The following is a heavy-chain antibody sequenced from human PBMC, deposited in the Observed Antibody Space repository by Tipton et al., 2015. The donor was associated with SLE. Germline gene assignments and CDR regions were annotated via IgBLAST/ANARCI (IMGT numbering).Heavy chain of an antibody. V-gene: IGHV4-39*07. D-gene: IGHD3-9*01. J-gene: IGHJ3*02. CDR2: IYYSGST. CDR1: GGSISSSSYY. Sequence: TLSLTCTVSGGSISSSSYYWGWIRQPPGKGLEWIGSIYYSGSTYYNPSLKSRVTISVDTSKNQFSLKLSSVTAADTAVYYCVSSGYPLGTFESWGQGTMATVSS. CDR3: VSSGYPLGTFES.